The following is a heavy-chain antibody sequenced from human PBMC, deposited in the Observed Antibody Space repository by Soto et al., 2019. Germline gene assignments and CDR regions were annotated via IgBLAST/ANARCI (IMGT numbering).Heavy chain of an antibody. V-gene: IGHV4-4*01. CDR1: GGTVASSHW. D-gene: IGHD2-21*02. J-gene: IGHJ5*02. CDR3: AREIVTAGGNNYFDP. CDR2: VYHTGDT. Sequence: ETLSLTCGVSGGTVASSHWWSWVRQSPGRGLEWIGNVYHTGDTNFNPSLQSRVTFSVDKSNNQFSLRLTSVTAADTAVYFCAREIVTAGGNNYFDPWGPGTLVTVSS.